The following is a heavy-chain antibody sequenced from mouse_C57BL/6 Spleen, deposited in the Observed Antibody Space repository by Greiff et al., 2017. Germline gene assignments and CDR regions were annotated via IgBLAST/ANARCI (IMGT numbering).Heavy chain of an antibody. Sequence: VQLQQSGAELVMPGASVKLSCKASGYTFTSYWMHWVKQRPGQGLEWIGEIDPSDSYTNYNQKFKGKSTLTVDKSSSTAYMQLSILTSEDSAVYYCARGGGYFDYWGQGTTLTVSS. CDR3: ARGGGYFDY. CDR1: GYTFTSYW. V-gene: IGHV1-69*01. CDR2: IDPSDSYT. J-gene: IGHJ2*01.